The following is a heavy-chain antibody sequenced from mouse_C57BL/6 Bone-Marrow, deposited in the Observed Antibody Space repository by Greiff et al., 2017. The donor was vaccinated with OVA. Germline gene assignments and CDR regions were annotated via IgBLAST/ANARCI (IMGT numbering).Heavy chain of an antibody. CDR2: IDPSDSYT. V-gene: IGHV1-50*01. J-gene: IGHJ3*01. CDR3: AREGYYYGSSGAY. CDR1: GYTFTSYW. D-gene: IGHD1-1*01. Sequence: QVQLQQPGAELVKPGASVKLSCKASGYTFTSYWMQWVKQRPGQGLEWIGEIDPSDSYTNYNQTFKGKATLTVDTSSSTAYMQLSSLTYEDSAVYYCAREGYYYGSSGAYWGQGTLVTVSA.